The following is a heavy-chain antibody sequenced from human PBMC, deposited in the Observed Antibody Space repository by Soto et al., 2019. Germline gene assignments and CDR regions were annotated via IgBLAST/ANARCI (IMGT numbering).Heavy chain of an antibody. CDR3: ARNLYNTASLDH. J-gene: IGHJ4*02. D-gene: IGHD1-1*01. CDR1: GYTFTNYD. CDR2: MTQISGDT. Sequence: QVQLVQSGAEVKKPGASVKVSCKASGYTFTNYDINWVRQATGQGLEWVGWMTQISGDTGYAQNFQGRSTMTRDTPRSTAYLELSSLTSEDTAVYYSARNLYNTASLDHRGQGTLVTVSS. V-gene: IGHV1-8*02.